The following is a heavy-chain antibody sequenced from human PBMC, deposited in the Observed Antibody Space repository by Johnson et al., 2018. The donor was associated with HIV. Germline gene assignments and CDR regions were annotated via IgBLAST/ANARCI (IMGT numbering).Heavy chain of an antibody. CDR2: ITGSGAIT. CDR3: ARAVEGVDGRGDAFDI. CDR1: GFTFSSYG. V-gene: IGHV3-NL1*01. Sequence: QVQLVESGGGVVQPGGSLRLSCAASGFTFSSYGMHWVRQAPGKGLEWVSAITGSGAITYYSDSVKGRFTISRDNANNSLHLQMNRLRAEDTAVYYCARAVEGVDGRGDAFDIWGQGTMVTVSS. J-gene: IGHJ3*02. D-gene: IGHD5/OR15-5a*01.